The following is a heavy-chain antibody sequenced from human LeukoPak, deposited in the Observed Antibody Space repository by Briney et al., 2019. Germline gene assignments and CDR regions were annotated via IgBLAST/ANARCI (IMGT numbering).Heavy chain of an antibody. V-gene: IGHV4-34*01. CDR3: ARGYGYSF. CDR1: GFTFSSYS. Sequence: GSLRLSCAASGFTFSSYSMNWVRQPPGKGLEWIGEINHSGSTNYNPSLKSRVTISVDTSKNQFSLKLSSVTAADTAVYYCARGYGYSFWGQGTLVTVSS. J-gene: IGHJ4*02. CDR2: INHSGST. D-gene: IGHD5-18*01.